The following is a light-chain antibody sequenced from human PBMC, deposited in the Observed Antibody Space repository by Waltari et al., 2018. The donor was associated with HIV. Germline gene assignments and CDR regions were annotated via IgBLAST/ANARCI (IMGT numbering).Light chain of an antibody. CDR3: QQYYSVPPT. J-gene: IGKJ1*01. V-gene: IGKV4-1*01. CDR2: WAS. Sequence: DIVMTQSPDSLAVSLGERATINCKSSQTVLYTSNNINYLAWYQQKPGQPPKLLIYWASTRECGVPDRFSGSGSGTDFTLTISSLQAEDVAVYFCQQYYSVPPTFGQGTKVEIK. CDR1: QTVLYTSNNINY.